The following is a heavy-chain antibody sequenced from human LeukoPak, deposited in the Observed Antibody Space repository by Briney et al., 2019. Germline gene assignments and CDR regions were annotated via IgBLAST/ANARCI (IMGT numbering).Heavy chain of an antibody. V-gene: IGHV1-46*03. CDR2: INPSAGRT. CDR1: GYTFTNYY. CDR3: ARSRGFSGYDYVDH. D-gene: IGHD5-12*01. J-gene: IGHJ4*02. Sequence: GASVKVSCKSSGYTFTNYYMHWVRQAPGQGLEWMGIINPSAGRTTYAQKFQGRVSVTRDTSRSTAYMELSSLTSEDTAVYYCARSRGFSGYDYVDHWGQGTLVTVSS.